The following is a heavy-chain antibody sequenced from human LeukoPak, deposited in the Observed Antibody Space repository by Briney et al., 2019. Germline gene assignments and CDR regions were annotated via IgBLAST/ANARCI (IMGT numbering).Heavy chain of an antibody. CDR3: ARERTNDGFDI. V-gene: IGHV4-61*01. CDR2: IFYSGRT. Sequence: SETLSLTCTVSGGSASSGSYYWSWIRQPPGKGLEWIGYIFYSGRTNYNPSLKSRVTISVDTSKNQFSLKLSSVTAADTAVYYCARERTNDGFDIWGQGTMVTVSS. CDR1: GGSASSGSYY. D-gene: IGHD1-7*01. J-gene: IGHJ3*02.